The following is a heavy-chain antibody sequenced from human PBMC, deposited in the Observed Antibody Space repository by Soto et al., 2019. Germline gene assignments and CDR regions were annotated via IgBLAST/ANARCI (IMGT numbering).Heavy chain of an antibody. J-gene: IGHJ6*03. Sequence: QVNLVQSGAEVKRPGASVKISCKASGFTFTNYGFSWVRLAPGQGLEWLGWISSFNGNTNYPQKNQDRITMTTDTSTTTVYMELRSLTPDDTAVYFCARDSGAEVVAPPEARYMDVWGKGTTVTVSS. CDR2: ISSFNGNT. V-gene: IGHV1-18*01. CDR1: GFTFTNYG. CDR3: ARDSGAEVVAPPEARYMDV. D-gene: IGHD6-25*01.